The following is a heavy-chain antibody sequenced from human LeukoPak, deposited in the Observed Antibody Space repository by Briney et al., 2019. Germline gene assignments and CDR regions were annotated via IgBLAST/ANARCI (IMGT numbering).Heavy chain of an antibody. V-gene: IGHV3-48*01. CDR3: ARDPYYYDSSGYSY. CDR1: GFTFSSYS. J-gene: IGHJ4*02. CDR2: ISSSSSTI. Sequence: GGSLRLSCAASGFTFSSYSMNWVRQAPGKGLEWVSYISSSSSTINYADSVKGRFTISRDNAKNSLYLQMNSLRAEDTAVYYCARDPYYYDSSGYSYWGQGTLVTVSS. D-gene: IGHD3-22*01.